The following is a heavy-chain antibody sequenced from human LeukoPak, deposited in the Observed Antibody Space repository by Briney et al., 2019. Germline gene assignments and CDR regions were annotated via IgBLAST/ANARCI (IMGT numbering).Heavy chain of an antibody. CDR1: GFTFSSYE. V-gene: IGHV3-48*03. CDR2: ISSSGSTI. CDR3: AKLDYGDYAPFDY. Sequence: GGSLRLSCAASGFTFSSYEMNWVRQAPGKGLEWVSYISSSGSTIYYADSVKGRFTISRDNAKNSLYLQMNSLRAEDTAVYYCAKLDYGDYAPFDYWGQGTLVTVSS. D-gene: IGHD4-17*01. J-gene: IGHJ4*02.